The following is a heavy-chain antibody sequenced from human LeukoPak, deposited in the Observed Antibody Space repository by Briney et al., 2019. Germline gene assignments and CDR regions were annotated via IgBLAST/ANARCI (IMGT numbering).Heavy chain of an antibody. Sequence: ASVKVSCKASGGTFSGYTISWVRQAPGQGLEWMGGIIPIFGTANYAQKFQGRVTITADKSTSTVYMELSSLRSEDTAVYYCARAYCGGDCPPGAFDIWGQGTMVTVSS. V-gene: IGHV1-69*06. J-gene: IGHJ3*02. CDR2: IIPIFGTA. CDR1: GGTFSGYT. CDR3: ARAYCGGDCPPGAFDI. D-gene: IGHD2-21*02.